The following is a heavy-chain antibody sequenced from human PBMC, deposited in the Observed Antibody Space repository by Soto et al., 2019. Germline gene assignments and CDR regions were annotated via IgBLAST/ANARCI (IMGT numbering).Heavy chain of an antibody. J-gene: IGHJ4*02. V-gene: IGHV3-74*01. D-gene: IGHD2-15*01. Sequence: EVQLVESGGGLVQPGGSLRLSCAASGFTLSSNWMHLVRQAPGKGLVCVSRINTDGSITGYADSVEGRFTISRDNAKNMLYLQMISLGAEDTAFYYCARGFGGTVDYWGQGTLLTVSA. CDR3: ARGFGGTVDY. CDR1: GFTLSSNW. CDR2: INTDGSIT.